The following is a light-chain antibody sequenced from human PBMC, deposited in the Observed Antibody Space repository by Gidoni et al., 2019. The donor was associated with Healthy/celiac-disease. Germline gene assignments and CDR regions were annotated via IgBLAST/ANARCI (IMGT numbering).Light chain of an antibody. J-gene: IGKJ1*01. V-gene: IGKV1-39*01. CDR1: QSISSY. CDR2: AAS. Sequence: DIHMTQSPSSLSASVGDRVTITCRASQSISSYLTWYQQKPGKAPKLLIYAASSLQSRVPSRCSGSGSGTDFTITISSLQPEDFANYYYQQSYSTPVTFGQGTKVEIK. CDR3: QQSYSTPVT.